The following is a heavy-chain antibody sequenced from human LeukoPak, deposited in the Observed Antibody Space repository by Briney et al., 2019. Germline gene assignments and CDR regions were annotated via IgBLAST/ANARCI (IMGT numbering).Heavy chain of an antibody. D-gene: IGHD6-19*01. CDR2: ISGSGGST. Sequence: GGSLRLSCAASGFTFSSYAMSWVRQAPGKGLEWVSAISGSGGSTYYADSVKGRFTISRDNSKNTLYLQMNSLRAEETAVYYCAKGSGYSSGWNYYYYYGMDVWGQGTTVTVSS. CDR3: AKGSGYSSGWNYYYYYGMDV. CDR1: GFTFSSYA. V-gene: IGHV3-23*01. J-gene: IGHJ6*02.